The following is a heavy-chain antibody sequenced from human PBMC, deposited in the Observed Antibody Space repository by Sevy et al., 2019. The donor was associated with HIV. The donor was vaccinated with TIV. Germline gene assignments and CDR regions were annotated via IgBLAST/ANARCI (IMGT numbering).Heavy chain of an antibody. CDR1: GGSISSYY. V-gene: IGHV4-4*07. J-gene: IGHJ5*02. CDR3: ARDKDYYGSGSSSRWFDP. Sequence: SETLSLTCTVSGGSISSYYWSWIRQPAGKGLEWIGRIYTSGSTNYNPSLKSRVTMSVDTSKNQFSLKLSSVTAADTAVYYCARDKDYYGSGSSSRWFDPRGQGTLVNVSS. D-gene: IGHD3-10*01. CDR2: IYTSGST.